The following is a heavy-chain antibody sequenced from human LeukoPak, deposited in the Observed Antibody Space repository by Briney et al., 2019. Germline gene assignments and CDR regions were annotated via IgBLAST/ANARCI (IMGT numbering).Heavy chain of an antibody. V-gene: IGHV4-4*07. D-gene: IGHD2-2*01. CDR2: IYTSGST. J-gene: IGHJ3*02. CDR3: ARDHLGYCSSTSCYTDAFDI. CDR1: GGSISSYY. Sequence: SETLSLTCTVSGGSISSYYWSWIRQPAGKGLEWIGRIYTSGSTNYNPSLKSRVTMSVDTYKNQFSLKLSSVTAADTAVYYCARDHLGYCSSTSCYTDAFDIWGQGTMVTVSS.